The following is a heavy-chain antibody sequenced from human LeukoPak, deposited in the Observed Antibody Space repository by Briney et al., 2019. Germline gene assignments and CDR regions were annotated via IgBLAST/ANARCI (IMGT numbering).Heavy chain of an antibody. V-gene: IGHV4-4*09. CDR3: ATSNDAKIAPFDH. CDR2: INTKGET. J-gene: IGHJ4*02. CDR1: GVSMSAYQ. D-gene: IGHD2-21*01. Sequence: SETLSLTCTVSGVSMSAYQWSWVRQSPEKGLEWIGCINTKGETSYNPSLKSRVTTSVDTSKSQFSLRLTSVTAADTAVYYYATSNDAKIAPFDHWGQGAPVTVSS.